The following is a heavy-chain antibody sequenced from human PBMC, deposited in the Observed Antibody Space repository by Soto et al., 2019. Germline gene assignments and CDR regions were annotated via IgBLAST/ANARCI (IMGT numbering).Heavy chain of an antibody. Sequence: PGGSLRLSCAASGYTFGCCGMNWVRQAPGKGLEWVANINQDGSGTYYADSVKGRFTISRDNAKNSLYLEMNSLRADDTAVYFCARWNYAFDYWGQGALVTVSS. J-gene: IGHJ4*02. CDR2: INQDGSGT. V-gene: IGHV3-7*01. CDR1: GYTFGCCG. CDR3: ARWNYAFDY. D-gene: IGHD1-7*01.